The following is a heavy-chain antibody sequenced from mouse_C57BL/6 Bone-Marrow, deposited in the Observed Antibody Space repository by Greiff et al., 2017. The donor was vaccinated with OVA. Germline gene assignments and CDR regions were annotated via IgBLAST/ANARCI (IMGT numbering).Heavy chain of an antibody. CDR2: IYPRSGNT. J-gene: IGHJ2*01. V-gene: IGHV1-81*01. CDR3: ARKNYDGYYGY. D-gene: IGHD2-3*01. Sequence: QVQLKQSGAELARPGASVKLSCKASGYTFTSYGISWVKQRTGQGLEWIGEIYPRSGNTYYNQKFKGKSTLTVDKSSSTAYMQLSSLTSEDSAVYYCARKNYDGYYGYWGQGTTLTVSS. CDR1: GYTFTSYG.